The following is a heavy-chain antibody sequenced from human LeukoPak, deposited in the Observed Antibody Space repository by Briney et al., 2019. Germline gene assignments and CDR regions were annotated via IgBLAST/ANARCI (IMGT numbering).Heavy chain of an antibody. CDR2: IGWNSGSI. D-gene: IGHD2-21*02. V-gene: IGHV3-9*01. Sequence: GGSLRLSCAASGFTFDDYAMHWVRQAPGKGLEWVSGIGWNSGSIGYADSVKGRFTISRDNAKNSLYLQMNGLRAEDTAVYYCARGGDPDYWGQGTLVTVSS. J-gene: IGHJ4*02. CDR3: ARGGDPDY. CDR1: GFTFDDYA.